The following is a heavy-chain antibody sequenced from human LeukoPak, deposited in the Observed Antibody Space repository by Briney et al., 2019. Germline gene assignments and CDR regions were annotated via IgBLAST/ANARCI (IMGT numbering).Heavy chain of an antibody. V-gene: IGHV5-51*01. CDR3: ARVSYGSGSYYAHDRFDY. CDR1: GYSFTSYW. J-gene: IGHJ4*02. Sequence: GESLKISCMGSGYSFTSYWIGWVRQMPGKGLEWMGIIYPGDSDTRYSPSFQGQVTISADKSISTAYLQWSSLKASDTAMYYCARVSYGSGSYYAHDRFDYWGQGTLVTVSS. CDR2: IYPGDSDT. D-gene: IGHD3-10*01.